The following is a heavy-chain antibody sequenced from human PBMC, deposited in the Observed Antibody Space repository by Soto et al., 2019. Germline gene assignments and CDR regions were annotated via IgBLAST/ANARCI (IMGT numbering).Heavy chain of an antibody. CDR1: GYSFTSYW. CDR3: ARHARYYGSGSYLRYYYYYGMDV. D-gene: IGHD3-10*01. J-gene: IGHJ6*02. CDR2: IYPGDSDT. Sequence: GESLKISCKGSGYSFTSYWIGWVRQMPGKGLEWMGIIYPGDSDTRYSPSFQGQATISADKSISTAYLQWSSLKASDTAMYYCARHARYYGSGSYLRYYYYYGMDVWGQGTTVTVSS. V-gene: IGHV5-51*01.